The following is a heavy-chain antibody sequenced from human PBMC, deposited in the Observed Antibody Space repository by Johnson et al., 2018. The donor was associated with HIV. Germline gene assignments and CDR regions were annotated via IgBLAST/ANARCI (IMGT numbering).Heavy chain of an antibody. CDR3: ARVSLDAFDC. D-gene: IGHD5/OR15-5a*01. CDR2: IGTAGDT. CDR1: GFTVSSNY. J-gene: IGHJ3*01. V-gene: IGHV3-13*01. Sequence: VQLVESGGGLIQPGGSLRLSCAASGFTVSSNYMSWVRQAPGKGLEWVSAIGTAGDTYYPGSVKGRFTISRENAKNSLYLQMNSLRAGDTAVYYCARVSLDAFDCWGQGTMVTVSS.